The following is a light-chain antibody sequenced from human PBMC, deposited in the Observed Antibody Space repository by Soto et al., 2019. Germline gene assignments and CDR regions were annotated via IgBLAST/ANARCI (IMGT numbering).Light chain of an antibody. CDR1: SSDVGGYND. CDR3: SSYTSSSTYV. V-gene: IGLV2-14*01. J-gene: IGLJ1*01. CDR2: DVS. Sequence: QSALTQPASVSGSPGQSITISCTGTSSDVGGYNDVSWYQRHPGKAPKLMIYDVSNRPSGVSNRFSGSKSGNTASLTISGLQDEDEADYYFSSYTSSSTYVFGTGTKVTVL.